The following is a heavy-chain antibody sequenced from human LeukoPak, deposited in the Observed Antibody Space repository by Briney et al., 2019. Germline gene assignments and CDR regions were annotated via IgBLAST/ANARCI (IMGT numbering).Heavy chain of an antibody. CDR2: IYPGDSDT. CDR1: GYSFTSYW. Sequence: GESLKISCKGSGYSFTSYWIGWVRQMPGKGLEWMGIIYPGDSDTRYSPSFQGQVTISADKSISTAYLQWSSLKASDTAMYYCARSSLVVVPAAPWDYWGQGTLVTVSS. D-gene: IGHD2-2*01. J-gene: IGHJ4*02. V-gene: IGHV5-51*01. CDR3: ARSSLVVVPAAPWDY.